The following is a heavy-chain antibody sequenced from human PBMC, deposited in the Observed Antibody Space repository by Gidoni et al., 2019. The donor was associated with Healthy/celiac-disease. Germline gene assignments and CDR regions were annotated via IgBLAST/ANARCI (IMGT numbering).Heavy chain of an antibody. CDR1: GFTFSSYA. J-gene: IGHJ3*02. V-gene: IGHV3-23*01. CDR3: AKTIEGYCTNGVCYTWVNAFDI. D-gene: IGHD2-8*01. CDR2: ISGSGGST. Sequence: EVQLLESGGGLVQPGGSLRLSCAASGFTFSSYAMSWVRQAPGKGLEWVSAISGSGGSTYYSDSVKGRFTISRDNSKNTLYRQMNSLRAEDTAVYYCAKTIEGYCTNGVCYTWVNAFDIWGQGTMVTVSS.